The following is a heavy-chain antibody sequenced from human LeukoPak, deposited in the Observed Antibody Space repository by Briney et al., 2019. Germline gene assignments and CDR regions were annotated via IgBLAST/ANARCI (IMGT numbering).Heavy chain of an antibody. V-gene: IGHV3-33*06. CDR2: IWYDGINK. D-gene: IGHD1-26*01. CDR1: GFTFSSYG. CDR3: AKETYSGSHRPFDY. Sequence: GGSLRLSCAASGFTFSSYGMHWVRQAPGKGLEWVTIIWYDGINKYYADSVKGRFTISRDNSKNTLYLQMNSLRAEDTAVYYCAKETYSGSHRPFDYWGQGTLVTVSS. J-gene: IGHJ4*02.